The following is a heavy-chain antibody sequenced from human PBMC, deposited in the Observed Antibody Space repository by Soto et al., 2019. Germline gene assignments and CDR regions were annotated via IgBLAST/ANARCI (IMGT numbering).Heavy chain of an antibody. Sequence: PSETLSLTCTVSGGSISSSTYYWGWIRQPPGKGLEWIGSIYYSGSTYHNPSLKSRVTISADTAKNQLSLKLSSVTAADTAVYYCARHAYDFWRWCYFDNWGQGTLVTVSS. V-gene: IGHV4-39*01. CDR2: IYYSGST. CDR3: ARHAYDFWRWCYFDN. D-gene: IGHD3-3*01. J-gene: IGHJ4*02. CDR1: GGSISSSTYY.